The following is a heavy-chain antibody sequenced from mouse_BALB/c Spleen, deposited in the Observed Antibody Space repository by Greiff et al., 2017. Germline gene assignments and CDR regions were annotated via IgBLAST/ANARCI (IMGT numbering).Heavy chain of an antibody. D-gene: IGHD2-14*01. CDR2: ISNGGGST. J-gene: IGHJ2*01. CDR1: GFTFSSYT. Sequence: EVQGVESGGGLVQPGGSLKLSCAASGFTFSSYTMSWVRQTPEKRLEWVAYISNGGGSTYYPDTVKGRFTISRDNAKNTLYLQMSSLKSEDTAMYYCARKVQYYFDYWGQGTTLTVAS. V-gene: IGHV5-12-2*01. CDR3: ARKVQYYFDY.